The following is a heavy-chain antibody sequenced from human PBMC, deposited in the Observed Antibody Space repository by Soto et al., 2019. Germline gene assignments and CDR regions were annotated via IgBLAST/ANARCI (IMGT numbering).Heavy chain of an antibody. D-gene: IGHD3-16*01. Sequence: QGQLVQSGAEVKKPGSSVKVSCKASGDSFSMFEITWVRQAPGQGLEWMGGLSPIFDTDIYAEKFQGRVMISADESTNTGYMELSSLISDYTAVYYCAREKGESLSHRAHFDLWGQGTLVTVSS. J-gene: IGHJ4*02. CDR3: AREKGESLSHRAHFDL. CDR1: GDSFSMFE. V-gene: IGHV1-69*01. CDR2: LSPIFDTD.